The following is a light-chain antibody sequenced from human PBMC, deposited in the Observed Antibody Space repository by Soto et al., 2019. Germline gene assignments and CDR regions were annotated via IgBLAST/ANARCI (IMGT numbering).Light chain of an antibody. V-gene: IGLV2-8*01. CDR1: SSDVGGYNY. Sequence: QSALTQPPSASGSPGQSVTISCTGTSSDVGGYNYVSWYQQHPGKAPKLMIYEVSKRPSGVPDRFFGSKSGNTASLTVSGLQAEDEADYYCSSYAGSNIFYVFGTGTKLTVL. CDR3: SSYAGSNIFYV. CDR2: EVS. J-gene: IGLJ1*01.